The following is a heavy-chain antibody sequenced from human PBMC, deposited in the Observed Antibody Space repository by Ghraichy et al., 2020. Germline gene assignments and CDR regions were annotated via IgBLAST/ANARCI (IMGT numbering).Heavy chain of an antibody. CDR3: AKRGGVVVVAAQTLFDY. CDR2: ISGSGGST. D-gene: IGHD2-15*01. Sequence: GGSLRLSCAASGFTFSSYAMSWVRQAPGKGLEWVSAISGSGGSTYYADSVKGRFTISRDNSKNTLYLQMNSLRAEDTAVYYCAKRGGVVVVAAQTLFDYWGQGTLVTVSS. V-gene: IGHV3-23*01. CDR1: GFTFSSYA. J-gene: IGHJ4*02.